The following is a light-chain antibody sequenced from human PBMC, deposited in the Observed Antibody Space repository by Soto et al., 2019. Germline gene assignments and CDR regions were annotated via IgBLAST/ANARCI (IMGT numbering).Light chain of an antibody. V-gene: IGKV1-39*01. CDR3: QQSYSTPL. CDR1: ESIRGS. Sequence: IQLTQSPSSLSASVGDRVTITCRASESIRGSLAWYQQNAGRAPKLLMYAAASFQSEVPSRFSASGFGTDFTLTISSLQPEDFATYYCQQSYSTPLFGQGTKLEIK. CDR2: AAA. J-gene: IGKJ2*01.